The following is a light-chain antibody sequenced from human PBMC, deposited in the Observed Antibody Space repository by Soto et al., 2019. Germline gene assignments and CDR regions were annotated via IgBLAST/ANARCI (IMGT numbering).Light chain of an antibody. CDR2: AAS. V-gene: IGKV1-27*01. CDR1: QGISNY. J-gene: IGKJ4*01. Sequence: DIQMTQSPSSLSASVGDRVTITCRASQGISNYLAWYQQIPGKVPKLLISAASTLQSGVPSRFSGSGSGTDFTLTISSLQPEHVATYDCQKYTNVPAFGGGPKVEIK. CDR3: QKYTNVPA.